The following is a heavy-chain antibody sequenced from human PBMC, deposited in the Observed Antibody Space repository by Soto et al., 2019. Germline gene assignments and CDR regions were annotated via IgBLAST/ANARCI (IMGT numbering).Heavy chain of an antibody. Sequence: PSETLSLTCTVSGDSVSSGNYYWTWIRQPPGKGLEWIGSIYFTGSTNYNPSLKGRLTMSIDTSRNLFSLRLDPVTAADTAVYYCGRVPVDTYMIYWSDPWGQGTLVTVSS. J-gene: IGHJ5*02. D-gene: IGHD3-16*01. V-gene: IGHV4-61*01. CDR2: IYFTGST. CDR1: GDSVSSGNYY. CDR3: GRVPVDTYMIYWSDP.